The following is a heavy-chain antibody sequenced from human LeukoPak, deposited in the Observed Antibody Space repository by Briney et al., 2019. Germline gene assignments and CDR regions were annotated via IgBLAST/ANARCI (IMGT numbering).Heavy chain of an antibody. Sequence: ASVKVSCKASGYTFTDYYMHWVRQAPGQGLEWIGWISPDSGRTGFAQKFQGRVTMTRDTSISTAYMELSRLGYDDTAVYYCASEYKYDSSGANAFDIWGQGTMVTVSS. CDR1: GYTFTDYY. CDR3: ASEYKYDSSGANAFDI. J-gene: IGHJ3*02. D-gene: IGHD3-22*01. CDR2: ISPDSGRT. V-gene: IGHV1-2*02.